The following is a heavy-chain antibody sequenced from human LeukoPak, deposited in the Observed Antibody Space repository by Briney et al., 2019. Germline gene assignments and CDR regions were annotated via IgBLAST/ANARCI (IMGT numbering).Heavy chain of an antibody. D-gene: IGHD3-22*01. CDR1: GGTFSSYA. V-gene: IGHV1-46*01. Sequence: ASVKVSCKASGGTFSSYAISWVRQAPGQGLEWMGIINPSGGSTSYAQKFQGRVTMTRDTSTSTVYMELSSLRSEDTAVYYCARGLYYYDSSGYYPNDAFDIWGQGTMVTVSS. J-gene: IGHJ3*02. CDR2: INPSGGST. CDR3: ARGLYYYDSSGYYPNDAFDI.